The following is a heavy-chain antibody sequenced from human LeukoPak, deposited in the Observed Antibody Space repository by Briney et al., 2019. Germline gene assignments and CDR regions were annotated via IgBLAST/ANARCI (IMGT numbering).Heavy chain of an antibody. CDR2: INPNSGDT. CDR3: ARGGGDSYYYYMDV. Sequence: ASVKVSCKASGYTFTGYYMHWVRQAPGQGLEWMGWINPNSGDTHYAQKFQGRVTLTRDTSISTACMELSRLRSDDTAVYYCARGGGDSYYYYMDVWGKGTTVTVSS. D-gene: IGHD3-16*01. J-gene: IGHJ6*03. V-gene: IGHV1-2*02. CDR1: GYTFTGYY.